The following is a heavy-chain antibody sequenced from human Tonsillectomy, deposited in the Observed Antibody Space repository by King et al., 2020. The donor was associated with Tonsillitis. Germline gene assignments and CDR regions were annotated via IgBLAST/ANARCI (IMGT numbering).Heavy chain of an antibody. CDR3: ARDLGIGTYWDWDFDL. CDR2: IGGSSTRI. CDR1: GFIFSRYS. D-gene: IGHD2-8*02. V-gene: IGHV3-48*01. Sequence: VQLVESGGGLVQPGGSLRLSCAASGFIFSRYSMNWVRQVPGKGPEWVAAIGGSSTRIYYADSLKGRFTISRDNAQNSLYLQMNSLRAGDTALYYWARDLGIGTYWDWDFDLWGRGTLVTVSS. J-gene: IGHJ2*01.